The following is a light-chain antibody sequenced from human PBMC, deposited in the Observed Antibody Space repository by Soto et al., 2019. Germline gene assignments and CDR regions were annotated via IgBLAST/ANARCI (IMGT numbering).Light chain of an antibody. CDR3: QQYNSYSRGT. CDR2: TAS. Sequence: DIQMTQSPSTLSASVGDRVTIACRASQNIKNWLAWYQQKPGKVPKLLIYTASSLESGVPSGFSGSGSGTEFTLTISSLQPDDFATYYCQQYNSYSRGTFGQGTKVEIK. CDR1: QNIKNW. V-gene: IGKV1-5*03. J-gene: IGKJ1*01.